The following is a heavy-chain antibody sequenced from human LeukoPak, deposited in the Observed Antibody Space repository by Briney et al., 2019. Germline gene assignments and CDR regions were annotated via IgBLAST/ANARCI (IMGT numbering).Heavy chain of an antibody. CDR1: GFTSSSNA. CDR2: ISDSGGST. D-gene: IGHD4-11*01. V-gene: IGHV3-23*01. J-gene: IGHJ5*02. Sequence: PGGSLRLSCAASGFTSSSNAMSWVRQAPGKGLEWVSAISDSGGSTYYADSVKGRFTISRDNSKNTLYLQMNSLRAEDAAVYYCAKDTHDYGNYNWFDPWGQGTLVTVSS. CDR3: AKDTHDYGNYNWFDP.